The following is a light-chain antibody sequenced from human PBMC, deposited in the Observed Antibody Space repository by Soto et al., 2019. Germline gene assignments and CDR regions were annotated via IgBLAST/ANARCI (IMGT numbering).Light chain of an antibody. J-gene: IGKJ3*01. CDR2: GAS. V-gene: IGKV3-15*01. CDR1: QSVGSN. CDR3: QQYTKWPR. Sequence: EIVMTHSPATLSVSPWEIATLSCRASQSVGSNLAWYQQKPGQAPRLLIYGASTRANGIPARFSGTGSGTEFTLTISSLQSDDFALYYCQQYTKWPRFGPGTKVDIK.